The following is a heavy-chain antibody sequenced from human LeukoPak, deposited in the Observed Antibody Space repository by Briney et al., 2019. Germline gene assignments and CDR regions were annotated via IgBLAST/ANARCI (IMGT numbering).Heavy chain of an antibody. CDR2: IYYSGST. J-gene: IGHJ4*02. CDR1: GGSISSSSYY. Sequence: SETLSLTCTVSGGSISSSSYYGGWIRQPPGKGLEWIGSIYYSGSTYYNPSLKSRVTISVDTSKNQFALKLSSVTAADPAVYFWSAGILTGYLYFFDYGGQGTLVTVSS. CDR3: SAGILTGYLYFFDY. V-gene: IGHV4-39*03. D-gene: IGHD3-9*01.